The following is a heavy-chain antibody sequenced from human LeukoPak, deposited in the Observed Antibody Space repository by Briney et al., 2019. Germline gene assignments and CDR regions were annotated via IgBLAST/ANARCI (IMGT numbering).Heavy chain of an antibody. Sequence: SVKVSCKASGYTFTAYYIHWVRQAPGQGVEWMGWINPNSGDTNYAQKFQGRVTITRDKSINTVYMELSGLRSDDTAVFYCARDYRFRITTFGGGRRNWFDPWGQGTLVTVSS. CDR1: GYTFTAYY. V-gene: IGHV1-2*02. J-gene: IGHJ5*02. D-gene: IGHD3-3*01. CDR3: ARDYRFRITTFGGGRRNWFDP. CDR2: INPNSGDT.